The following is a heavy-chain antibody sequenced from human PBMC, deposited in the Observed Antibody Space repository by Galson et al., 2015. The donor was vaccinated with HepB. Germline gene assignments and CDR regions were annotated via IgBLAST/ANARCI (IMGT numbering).Heavy chain of an antibody. CDR1: GFTFSSYG. V-gene: IGHV3-30*02. CDR3: AKDQLGDDILTGFDY. J-gene: IGHJ4*02. D-gene: IGHD3-9*01. Sequence: SLRLSCAASGFTFSSYGMHWVRQAPGKGLEWVAFIRYDGSNKYYADSVKGRFTISRDNSKNTLYLQMNSLRAEDTAVYYCAKDQLGDDILTGFDYWGQGTLVTVSS. CDR2: IRYDGSNK.